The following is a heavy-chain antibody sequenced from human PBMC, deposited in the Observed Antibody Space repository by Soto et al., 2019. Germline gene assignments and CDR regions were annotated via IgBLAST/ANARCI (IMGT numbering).Heavy chain of an antibody. CDR1: GFTFRRRA. Sequence: QVHLVASGGGVIQEGRSLTLSCEASGFTFRRRAIHWVRQAPGQGLEWVAVISRDGTNKYYEDSVKGRFTISRDNSKNTLSLQMNSLRREDTAVYYCARSRNGGIADSFDYWGQGTLVTVSS. V-gene: IGHV3-30-3*01. CDR3: ARSRNGGIADSFDY. D-gene: IGHD3-10*01. CDR2: ISRDGTNK. J-gene: IGHJ4*02.